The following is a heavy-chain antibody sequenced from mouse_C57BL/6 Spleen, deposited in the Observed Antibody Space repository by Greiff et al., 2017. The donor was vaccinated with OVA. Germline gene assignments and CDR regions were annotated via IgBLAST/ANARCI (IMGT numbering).Heavy chain of an antibody. V-gene: IGHV1-55*01. D-gene: IGHD1-1*01. CDR3: ARGGYYGSFDY. CDR1: GYTFTSYW. CDR2: IYPGSGST. J-gene: IGHJ2*01. Sequence: QVQLKQPGAELVKPGASVKMSCKASGYTFTSYWITWVKQRPGQGLEWIGDIYPGSGSTNYNEKFKSKATLTVDTSSSTAYMQLSSLTSEGAAVYYCARGGYYGSFDYWGQGTTLTVSS.